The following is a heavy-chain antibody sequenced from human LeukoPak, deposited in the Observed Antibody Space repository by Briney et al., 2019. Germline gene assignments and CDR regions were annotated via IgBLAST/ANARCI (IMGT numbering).Heavy chain of an antibody. CDR2: INHSGST. V-gene: IGHV4-34*01. CDR3: ARGEGLRYFDWLFDSNWFDP. Sequence: SETLSLTCAVYGGSFSGYYWSWIRQPSGKGLEWIGEINHSGSTNYNPSLKSRVTISVDTSKNQFSLKLSSVTAADTAVYYCARGEGLRYFDWLFDSNWFDPWGQGTLVTVSS. J-gene: IGHJ5*02. CDR1: GGSFSGYY. D-gene: IGHD3-9*01.